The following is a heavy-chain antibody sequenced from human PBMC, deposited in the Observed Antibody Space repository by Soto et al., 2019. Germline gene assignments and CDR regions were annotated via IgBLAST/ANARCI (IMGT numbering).Heavy chain of an antibody. Sequence: GASVKVSCKASGYTFTSYDINWVRQATGQGLEWMGWMNPNSGNTGYAQKFQGRVTMTRNTSISTAYMELNSLRAGDTAVYYCARASRSSSSYYYYYGMDVWGQGTTVTVSS. D-gene: IGHD6-13*01. V-gene: IGHV1-8*01. CDR1: GYTFTSYD. J-gene: IGHJ6*02. CDR2: MNPNSGNT. CDR3: ARASRSSSSYYYYYGMDV.